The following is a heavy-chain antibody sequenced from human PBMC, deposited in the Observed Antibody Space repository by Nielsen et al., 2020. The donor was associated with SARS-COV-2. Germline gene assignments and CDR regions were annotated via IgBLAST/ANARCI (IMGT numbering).Heavy chain of an antibody. CDR3: AREAGFLAAAGDF. D-gene: IGHD6-13*01. V-gene: IGHV3-23*01. Sequence: GGSLRLSCAASGFRFSSYAMSWVRQAPGKGLEWVSGISGSGGSTYYADSVKGRFTISRDNSKNTLYLQMNSLRAEDTAIYYCAREAGFLAAAGDFWGQGTLVTVSS. CDR1: GFRFSSYA. J-gene: IGHJ4*02. CDR2: ISGSGGST.